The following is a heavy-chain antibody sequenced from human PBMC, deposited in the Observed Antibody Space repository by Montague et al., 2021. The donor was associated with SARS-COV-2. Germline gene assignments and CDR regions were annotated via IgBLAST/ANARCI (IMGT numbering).Heavy chain of an antibody. J-gene: IGHJ4*02. CDR1: GESITYFY. CDR3: ARGVVTASGIFDY. Sequence: SETLSLTCTVSGESITYFYWSWIRQPAGKGLEWIGRISSSGSTNYNPSLRSRVSMSVDTSKSEFSLKLSSVTAADTAVYYCARGVVTASGIFDYWGRGTLVTVSS. CDR2: ISSSGST. V-gene: IGHV4-4*07. D-gene: IGHD4-23*01.